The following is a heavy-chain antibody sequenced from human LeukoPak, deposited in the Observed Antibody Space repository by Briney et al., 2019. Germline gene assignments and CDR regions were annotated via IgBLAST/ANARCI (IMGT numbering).Heavy chain of an antibody. CDR3: AKRFTFGGVIVTPDLDY. Sequence: GGSLRLSCAASGFTFSDYYMSWIRQAPGKGLEWVSGISGSGDTTDYADSVKGRFTISRDNSKNTLFLQMNSLRAEDTAVYYCAKRFTFGGVIVTPDLDYWGQGTLVTVSS. V-gene: IGHV3-23*01. D-gene: IGHD3-16*02. CDR2: ISGSGDTT. CDR1: GFTFSDYY. J-gene: IGHJ4*02.